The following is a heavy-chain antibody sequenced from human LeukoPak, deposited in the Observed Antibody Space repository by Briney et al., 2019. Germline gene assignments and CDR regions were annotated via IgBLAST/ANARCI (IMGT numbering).Heavy chain of an antibody. V-gene: IGHV3-9*01. CDR3: TKDIGYSTSSFGVDY. CDR1: GFTFDDHA. Sequence: GGSLRLSCTASGFTFDDHAMHWVRQAPGKGLEWVSGISWNSGRIAYADSVKGRFTISRDNAKTSLYLQMNSLRAEDTALYYCTKDIGYSTSSFGVDYWGQGTLVTVSP. CDR2: ISWNSGRI. D-gene: IGHD3-16*01. J-gene: IGHJ4*02.